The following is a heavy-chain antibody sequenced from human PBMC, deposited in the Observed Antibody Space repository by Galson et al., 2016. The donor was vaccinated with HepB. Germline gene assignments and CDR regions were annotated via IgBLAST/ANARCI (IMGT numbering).Heavy chain of an antibody. J-gene: IGHJ4*02. CDR1: GFNFRNFA. Sequence: SLRLSCAASGFNFRNFAMHWVRQAPGKGLEWLAVIWHDAKNQFYADSVKGRFTISRDSSKNTVYMDMNSLRAGDTAVYYCAKEAPWLGRFDYWGQGILVTVSS. CDR2: IWHDAKNQ. D-gene: IGHD6-19*01. CDR3: AKEAPWLGRFDY. V-gene: IGHV3-30*04.